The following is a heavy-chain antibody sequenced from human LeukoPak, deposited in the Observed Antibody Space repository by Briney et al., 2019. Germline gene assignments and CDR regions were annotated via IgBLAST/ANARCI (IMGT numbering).Heavy chain of an antibody. Sequence: GRSLRLSCAASGFTFNIYGMHWVRQAPGKGLEWVAAISYDGSKQYYADSVKGRFTVSRDNSKNTLYLEMNSLRAEDTAVYYCARGGIQLWFQSLDDNWFDPWGQGTLVTVSS. CDR1: GFTFNIYG. J-gene: IGHJ5*02. D-gene: IGHD5-18*01. V-gene: IGHV3-30*03. CDR2: ISYDGSKQ. CDR3: ARGGIQLWFQSLDDNWFDP.